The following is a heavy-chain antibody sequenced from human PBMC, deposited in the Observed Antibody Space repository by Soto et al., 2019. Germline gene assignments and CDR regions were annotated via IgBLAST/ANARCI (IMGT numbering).Heavy chain of an antibody. CDR2: IRQDGGAQ. J-gene: IGHJ5*02. Sequence: PGGSLRLSCVASGFTFATYWMSWVRQAPGKGLQWVANIRQDGGAQYYVDSVKGRFTISRDNAKNSVYLQMDSLRVEDTAVYYCVRGGHGSGSYLGSSWGQGILVTV. CDR3: VRGGHGSGSYLGSS. CDR1: GFTFATYW. D-gene: IGHD3-10*01. V-gene: IGHV3-7*03.